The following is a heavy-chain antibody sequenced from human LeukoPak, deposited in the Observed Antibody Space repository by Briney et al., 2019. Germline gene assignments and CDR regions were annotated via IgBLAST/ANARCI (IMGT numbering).Heavy chain of an antibody. V-gene: IGHV3-7*01. J-gene: IGHJ5*02. Sequence: WGSLRLSCAASGFIFSSYWMSRVGQAPGKGLEWVANIKQDGSEKYYVDSVKGRFTISRDNAKNSLYLQMNSLRAEDTAVYYCARGGIAVARTGLVPWGQGTLVTVSS. CDR3: ARGGIAVARTGLVP. CDR1: GFIFSSYW. CDR2: IKQDGSEK. D-gene: IGHD6-19*01.